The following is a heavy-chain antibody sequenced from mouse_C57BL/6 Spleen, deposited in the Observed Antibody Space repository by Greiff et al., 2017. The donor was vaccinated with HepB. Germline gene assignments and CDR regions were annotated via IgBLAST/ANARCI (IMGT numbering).Heavy chain of an antibody. CDR2: IWGDGST. CDR1: GFSLTSYG. V-gene: IGHV2-3*01. J-gene: IGHJ4*01. Sequence: VQVVESGPGLVAPSQSLSITCTVSGFSLTSYGVSWVRQPPGKGLEWLGVIWGDGSTNYHSALISRLSISQDNSKSQVFLKLNSLQTDDTATYYCAKESEYYYGISPYYAMDYWGQGTSVTVAS. CDR3: AKESEYYYGISPYYAMDY. D-gene: IGHD1-1*01.